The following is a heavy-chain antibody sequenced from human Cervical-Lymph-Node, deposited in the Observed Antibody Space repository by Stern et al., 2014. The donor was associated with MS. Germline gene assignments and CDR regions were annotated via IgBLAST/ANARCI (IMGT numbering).Heavy chain of an antibody. J-gene: IGHJ6*02. CDR3: AHTTVTFDEAYGLDV. CDR1: GFSLNTSGEG. V-gene: IGHV2-5*02. Sequence: QITLKESGPTLVKPTQTLTLTCTFSGFSLNTSGEGVGWIRQPQGKALEWLAVIYWDADERYSPSLNSRLTITKDTSKNQVVLTMANMDPVDTGTYYCAHTTVTFDEAYGLDVWGQGTTVTVSS. CDR2: IYWDADE. D-gene: IGHD4-17*01.